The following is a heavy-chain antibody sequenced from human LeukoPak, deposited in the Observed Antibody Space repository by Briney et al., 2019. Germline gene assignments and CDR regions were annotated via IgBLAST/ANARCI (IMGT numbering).Heavy chain of an antibody. Sequence: ASVKVSCKASGYTFSDYYMHWVRQAPGQGLEWMGWINPDRGGTKYAQKFQDRVTMTSDTSISTAYVELSRLRSDDTAVYYCARDHLLFRQPPNWFDPWGQGTLVTVSS. V-gene: IGHV1-2*02. CDR1: GYTFSDYY. J-gene: IGHJ5*02. D-gene: IGHD1-14*01. CDR2: INPDRGGT. CDR3: ARDHLLFRQPPNWFDP.